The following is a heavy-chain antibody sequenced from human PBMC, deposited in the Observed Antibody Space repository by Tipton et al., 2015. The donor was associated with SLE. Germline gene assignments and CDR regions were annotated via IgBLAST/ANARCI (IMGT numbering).Heavy chain of an antibody. D-gene: IGHD3-22*01. V-gene: IGHV3-21*03. CDR2: INSHSTSI. CDR3: ARDYLRLTMIQVAGHWFDP. Sequence: SLRLSCVASGFTFNTYTMNWVRQAPGKGLEWVSSINSHSTSIYYADSVKGRFTVSRDNAKNSLFLQMNSLRADDTAVYYCARDYLRLTMIQVAGHWFDPWGQGTLVTVSS. CDR1: GFTFNTYT. J-gene: IGHJ5*02.